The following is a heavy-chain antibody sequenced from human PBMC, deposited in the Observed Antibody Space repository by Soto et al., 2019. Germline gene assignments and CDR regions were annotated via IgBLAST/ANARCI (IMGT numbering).Heavy chain of an antibody. Sequence: XGSLRLSCSASGVTFTRYSMNWVRKAPGKGLEWVSSISSTTNYIYYADSMKGRITVSRDNAKNSVYLEMNSPSAEDTAVYYCARESEDLTSNFDYWGQGTLVTVSS. V-gene: IGHV3-21*01. CDR1: GVTFTRYS. J-gene: IGHJ4*02. CDR2: ISSTTNYI. CDR3: ARESEDLTSNFDY.